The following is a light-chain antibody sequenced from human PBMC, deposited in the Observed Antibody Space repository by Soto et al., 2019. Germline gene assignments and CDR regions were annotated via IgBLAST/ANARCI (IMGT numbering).Light chain of an antibody. Sequence: EIVLTQSPGTLSLSPWDRATLSCSASQTVSSNFLAWYQQRPAQAPRLLIHGASTRATGITDRFSGSVSGTDFTLIISGLEPEDFAVYYCQQYGTSPATFGQGTRLEIK. CDR2: GAS. V-gene: IGKV3-20*01. CDR1: QTVSSNF. J-gene: IGKJ5*01. CDR3: QQYGTSPAT.